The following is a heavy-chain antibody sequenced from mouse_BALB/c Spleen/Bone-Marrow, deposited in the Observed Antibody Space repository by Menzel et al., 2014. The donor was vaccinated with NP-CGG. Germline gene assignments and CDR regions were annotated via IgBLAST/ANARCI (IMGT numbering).Heavy chain of an antibody. V-gene: IGHV1-69*02. D-gene: IGHD1-1*01. Sequence: QVQLQQSEAELVRPGASVKLSCKTSGYTFTSYWINWVKQRPGQGLEWIGNIYPSDSYTTYNQKFKDKATLTVDKSSSTAYMQLSSPTSEDSAVYYCTRPGYYYGSSPYAMGYWGQGTSVTVSS. CDR1: GYTFTSYW. CDR3: TRPGYYYGSSPYAMGY. CDR2: IYPSDSYT. J-gene: IGHJ4*01.